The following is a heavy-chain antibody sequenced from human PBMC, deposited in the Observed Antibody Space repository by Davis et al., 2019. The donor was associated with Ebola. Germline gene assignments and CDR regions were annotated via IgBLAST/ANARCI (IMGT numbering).Heavy chain of an antibody. Sequence: GSLRLSCAVYGGSFSGYYWSWIRKPPGKGLEWIGEINHSGSTNYNPSLKSRVTISVDTSKNQFSLKLSSVTAADTAVYYCARVGIVVVPAADFDYYYGMDVWGQGTTVTVSS. D-gene: IGHD2-2*01. CDR3: ARVGIVVVPAADFDYYYGMDV. V-gene: IGHV4-34*01. CDR2: INHSGST. CDR1: GGSFSGYY. J-gene: IGHJ6*02.